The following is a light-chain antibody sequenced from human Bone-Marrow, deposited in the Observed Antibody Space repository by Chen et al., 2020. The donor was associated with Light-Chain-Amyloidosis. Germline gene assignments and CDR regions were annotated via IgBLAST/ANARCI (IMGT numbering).Light chain of an antibody. Sequence: SDELTQPPSVAVSPGQPAGITCFGDDLPTKYAYWYQQKLGQDPVLVIHRGDERPSGISERFSGSSSGTTATLTISGVQAEDEADYHCQSTDSSSTYEVIFGGGTKLTVL. CDR1: DLPTKY. V-gene: IGLV3-25*03. CDR3: QSTDSSSTYEVI. CDR2: RGD. J-gene: IGLJ2*01.